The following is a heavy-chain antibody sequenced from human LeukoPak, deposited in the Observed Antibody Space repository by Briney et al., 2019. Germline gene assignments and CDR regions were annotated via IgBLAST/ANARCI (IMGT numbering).Heavy chain of an antibody. CDR2: ITPIFGTA. CDR1: GGTFSSYA. CDR3: ARGGDILTGYPGEYYYYGMDV. J-gene: IGHJ6*02. Sequence: GASVKVSCQASGGTFSSYAISWVRQAPGQGLEWMGGITPIFGTANYAQKFQGRVTITADESTSTAYMELSSLRSEDTAVYYCARGGDILTGYPGEYYYYGMDVWGQGTTVTVSS. V-gene: IGHV1-69*13. D-gene: IGHD3-9*01.